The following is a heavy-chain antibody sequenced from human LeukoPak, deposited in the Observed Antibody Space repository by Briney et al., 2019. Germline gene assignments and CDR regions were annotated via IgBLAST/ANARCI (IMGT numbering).Heavy chain of an antibody. CDR1: GFTFSSYG. Sequence: GGSLRLSCAASGFTFSSYGMHWVRQAPGKGLEWVAFIRHDGSIKYYIDSVKGRFTISRDNSKNTLYLQMNSLRAEDTAVYYCAKDPHFPIAVAVSDYWGQGTLVTVSS. D-gene: IGHD6-19*01. V-gene: IGHV3-30*02. CDR2: IRHDGSIK. CDR3: AKDPHFPIAVAVSDY. J-gene: IGHJ4*02.